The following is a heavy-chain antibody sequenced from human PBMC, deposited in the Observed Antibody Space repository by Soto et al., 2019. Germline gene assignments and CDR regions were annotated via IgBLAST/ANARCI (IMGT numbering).Heavy chain of an antibody. CDR1: GYVITNGYH. Sequence: PSETLSLTCAVSGYVITNGYHWGWIRQHPGKELEWIGTISHSGDTYYNPSLKSRVTISIDTAKNHLSLILSSVTAADTATYYCTRIYFTTTSCFINGMDVWGQGTTVTVSS. J-gene: IGHJ6*02. CDR3: TRIYFTTTSCFINGMDV. V-gene: IGHV4-38-2*01. D-gene: IGHD2-2*01. CDR2: ISHSGDT.